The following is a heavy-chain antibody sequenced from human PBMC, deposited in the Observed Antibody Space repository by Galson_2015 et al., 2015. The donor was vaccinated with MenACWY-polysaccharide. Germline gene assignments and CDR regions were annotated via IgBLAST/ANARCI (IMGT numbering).Heavy chain of an antibody. CDR2: IGTGGGT. J-gene: IGHJ6*02. CDR1: GLTFSSNA. CDR3: AKFKYSSSWSSTHGMDV. Sequence: SLRLSCAASGLTFSSNAMTWVRQAPGKGLEWISGIGTGGGTYYADSVKGRFTISRDNSKSMVYLQMNSLRAEDTAIYYCAKFKYSSSWSSTHGMDVWRQGTTATVSS. V-gene: IGHV3-23*01. D-gene: IGHD6-13*01.